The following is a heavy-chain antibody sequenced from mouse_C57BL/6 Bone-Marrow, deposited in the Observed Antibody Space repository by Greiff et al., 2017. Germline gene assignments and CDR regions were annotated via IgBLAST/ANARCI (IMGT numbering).Heavy chain of an antibody. CDR2: IDPSVGYP. V-gene: IGHV1-69*01. CDR3: AKGNWGFAY. J-gene: IGHJ3*01. CDR1: GYTFTSYW. D-gene: IGHD4-1*01. Sequence: VQLQQSGAELVMPGASVKLSCKASGYTFTSYWMPWVKQRPGQGLEWIGEIDPSVGYPNYNQKFKGKSTLTVDKSSSTAYMQLSSLTSEDAAVYYCAKGNWGFAYWGQGTLVTVSA.